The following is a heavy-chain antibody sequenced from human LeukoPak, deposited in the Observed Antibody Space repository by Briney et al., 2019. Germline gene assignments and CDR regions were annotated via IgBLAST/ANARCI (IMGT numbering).Heavy chain of an antibody. CDR2: ISSSGSTI. Sequence: GGSLRLSCAASGFTFSSYEMNWVRQAPGKGLEWVSYISSSGSTIYYADAVKGLFTISRDNAKTSLYLQMNSLRAEDTAVYYCAKGHSPRLLDSSGYYLDWGQGTLVTVSS. V-gene: IGHV3-48*03. D-gene: IGHD3-22*01. J-gene: IGHJ4*02. CDR1: GFTFSSYE. CDR3: AKGHSPRLLDSSGYYLD.